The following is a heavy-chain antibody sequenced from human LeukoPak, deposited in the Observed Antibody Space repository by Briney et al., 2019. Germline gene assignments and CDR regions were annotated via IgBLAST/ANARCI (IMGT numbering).Heavy chain of an antibody. J-gene: IGHJ6*03. CDR1: GLTFSSNA. D-gene: IGHD4-11*01. CDR3: AKGDYRYYYYMDA. Sequence: PGGSLRLSCVASGLTFSSNAMKWVRQAPGKGLEWVSTISGPGGSTYYGDSVKGRFTISRDNSQNTVYLQMNILRADHTARHNCAKGDYRYYYYMDAWGKGTTVTVSS. V-gene: IGHV3-23*01. CDR2: ISGPGGST.